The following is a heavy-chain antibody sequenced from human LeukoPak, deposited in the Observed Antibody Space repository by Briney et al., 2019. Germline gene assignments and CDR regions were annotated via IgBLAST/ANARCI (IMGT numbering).Heavy chain of an antibody. Sequence: SETLSLTCTVSGGSISSYYWSWIRQPPGKGLEWIGYIYYSGSTNYNPSLKSRVTISVDTSKNQFSLKLSSVTAADTAVYYCASSWDLITMVRGVNYWGQGTLVTVSS. CDR3: ASSWDLITMVRGVNY. CDR1: GGSISSYY. J-gene: IGHJ4*02. CDR2: IYYSGST. D-gene: IGHD3-10*01. V-gene: IGHV4-59*12.